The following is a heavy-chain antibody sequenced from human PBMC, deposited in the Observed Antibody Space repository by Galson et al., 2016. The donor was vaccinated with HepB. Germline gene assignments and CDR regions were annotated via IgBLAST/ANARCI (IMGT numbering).Heavy chain of an antibody. D-gene: IGHD4-17*01. CDR1: GFTFRSYA. CDR2: ISTDGGRR. V-gene: IGHV3-64D*06. Sequence: SLRLSCAASGFTFRSYAMHWARQAPGKRPEYVSAISTDGGRRYYADSVKGRVTISRDNYKNTLYLQMSSLRVEDTAVYYCVKGGGDYDEYYYGMDVRGQGPTVTVSS. J-gene: IGHJ6*02. CDR3: VKGGGDYDEYYYGMDV.